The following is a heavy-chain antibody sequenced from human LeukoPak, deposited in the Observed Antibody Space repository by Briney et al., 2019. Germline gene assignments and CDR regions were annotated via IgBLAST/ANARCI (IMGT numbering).Heavy chain of an antibody. J-gene: IGHJ4*02. Sequence: GGSLRLSCAASGFTFSSHWMSWVRQAPGKGLEWVANIKQDGSEKYYVDSVKGRFTISRDNAKNSLYLQMNSLRAEDTAVYYCAREDYDYVWGSYRYVGTDYWGQGTLVTVSS. CDR2: IKQDGSEK. V-gene: IGHV3-7*03. CDR3: AREDYDYVWGSYRYVGTDY. CDR1: GFTFSSHW. D-gene: IGHD3-16*02.